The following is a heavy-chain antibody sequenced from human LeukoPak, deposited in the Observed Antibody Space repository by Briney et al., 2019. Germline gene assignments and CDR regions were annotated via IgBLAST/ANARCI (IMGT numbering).Heavy chain of an antibody. CDR1: GGSIRSYF. J-gene: IGHJ4*02. D-gene: IGHD3-10*01. V-gene: IGHV4-59*08. CDR3: VRPHPLYGAGSFAF. CDR2: IHHSGTT. Sequence: SATLSLTYTVSGGSIRSYFWSWVRQPPGKGLEWIGHIHHSGTTTYNPSLKSRVAMSIDTSNSQFSLKVNSVTAADTAVYYCVRPHPLYGAGSFAFWGQGNLVIVSS.